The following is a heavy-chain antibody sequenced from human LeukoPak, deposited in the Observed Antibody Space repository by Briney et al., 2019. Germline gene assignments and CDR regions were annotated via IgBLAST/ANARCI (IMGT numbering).Heavy chain of an antibody. V-gene: IGHV3-30*02. Sequence: GGSLRLSCAASGFAFSNFAMHWVRQAPGKGLEWVAFIRYDGSNKYYADSVKGRFTISRDNSKNTLYLQMNSLRAEDTAVYYCARVSRSGGSDWGQGTLVTVSS. D-gene: IGHD3-10*01. CDR2: IRYDGSNK. J-gene: IGHJ4*02. CDR3: ARVSRSGGSD. CDR1: GFAFSNFA.